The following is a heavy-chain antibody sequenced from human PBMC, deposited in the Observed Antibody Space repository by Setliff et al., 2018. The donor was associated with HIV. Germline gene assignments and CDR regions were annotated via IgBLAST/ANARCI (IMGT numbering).Heavy chain of an antibody. CDR3: ARTRGYCSGTNCYALRGPDY. V-gene: IGHV4-39*01. Sequence: PSETLSLTCTVSGGSISSSSYYWGWIRQPPGKGLEWIGSIYYSGSTYYNPSLKSRVTISVDTSKNQFSLKLSSVTAADTAVYYCARTRGYCSGTNCYALRGPDYWGQGTLVTVSS. D-gene: IGHD2-2*01. CDR2: IYYSGST. J-gene: IGHJ4*02. CDR1: GGSISSSSYY.